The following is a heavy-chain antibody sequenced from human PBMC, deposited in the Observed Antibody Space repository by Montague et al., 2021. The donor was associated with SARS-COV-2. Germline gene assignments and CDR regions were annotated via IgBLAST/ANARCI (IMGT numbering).Heavy chain of an antibody. J-gene: IGHJ5*02. D-gene: IGHD2-8*01. CDR2: IYYGGST. V-gene: IGHV4-39*01. Sequence: SETLSLTCTVSGGSISSSSYFWGWIRQPPGKGLEWIGCIYYGGSTYYNPSRKSRVTISVDTTKNQFSLKLSSVTAADTAVYYCARQSHAEFVLVVYTMGGWFDPWGQGTLVTVSS. CDR1: GGSISSSSYF. CDR3: ARQSHAEFVLVVYTMGGWFDP.